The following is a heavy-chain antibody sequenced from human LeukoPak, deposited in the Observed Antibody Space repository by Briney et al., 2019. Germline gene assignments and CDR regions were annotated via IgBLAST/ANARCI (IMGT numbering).Heavy chain of an antibody. Sequence: PSETLSLTCTVSGGSISSYYWGWIRQPPGNGLEWVGYIYYSGSTNYNPSLKSRVTISVDTSKNQFSLKLNSVTAADTAVYYCARTGGYNYFFDYWGQGTLVTVSS. CDR2: IYYSGST. J-gene: IGHJ4*02. CDR3: ARTGGYNYFFDY. D-gene: IGHD5-24*01. CDR1: GGSISSYY. V-gene: IGHV4-59*08.